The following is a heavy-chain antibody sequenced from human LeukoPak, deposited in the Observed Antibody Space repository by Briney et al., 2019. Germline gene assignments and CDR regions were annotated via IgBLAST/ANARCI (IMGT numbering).Heavy chain of an antibody. CDR2: IWYDGSNK. D-gene: IGHD3-16*01. CDR3: ASSGGGWYFDL. Sequence: GGSLRLSCAASGFTFSSYGMHWVRQAPGKGLEWVAVIWYDGSNKYYADSVKGRFTISRDNSKNTLYLQMNSLRAEDTAVYYCASSGGGWYFDLWGRGTLVTVSS. CDR1: GFTFSSYG. V-gene: IGHV3-33*01. J-gene: IGHJ2*01.